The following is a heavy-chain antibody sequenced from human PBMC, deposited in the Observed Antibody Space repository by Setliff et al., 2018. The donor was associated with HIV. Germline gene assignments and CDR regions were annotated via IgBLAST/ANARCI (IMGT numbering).Heavy chain of an antibody. CDR2: MYYDGVTT. Sequence: GGSLRLSCEASGFNVEKSGMHWIRQAPGKGLEWVAVMYYDGVTTYYADSVKGRFTISRDNSKNSLYLQMNSLRAEDTAVYYCARSRAAGFDYWGQGTLVTVSS. CDR3: ARSRAAGFDY. D-gene: IGHD6-13*01. V-gene: IGHV3-33*01. CDR1: GFNVEKSG. J-gene: IGHJ4*02.